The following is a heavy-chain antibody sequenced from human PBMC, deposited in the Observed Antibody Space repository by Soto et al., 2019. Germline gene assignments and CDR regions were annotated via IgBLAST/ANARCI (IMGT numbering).Heavy chain of an antibody. CDR3: ARDGDDYDILTGYYTPIDY. J-gene: IGHJ4*02. Sequence: ASVKVSFKASGGTFSSYTISWVRQAPRQGLEWMGRIIPILGIANYAQKFQGRVTITADKSTSTAYMELSSLRSEDTAVYYCARDGDDYDILTGYYTPIDYWGQGTLVTVSS. V-gene: IGHV1-69*04. D-gene: IGHD3-9*01. CDR2: IIPILGIA. CDR1: GGTFSSYT.